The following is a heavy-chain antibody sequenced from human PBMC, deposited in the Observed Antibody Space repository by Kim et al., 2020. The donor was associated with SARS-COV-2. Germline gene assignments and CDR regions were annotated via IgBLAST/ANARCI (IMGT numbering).Heavy chain of an antibody. Sequence: SETLSLTCTVSGGSISSYYWSWIRQPPGKGLEWIGYIYYSGSTNYNPSLKSRVTISVDTSKNQFSLKLSSVTAADTAVYYCARLYDILTGYCWFDPWGQG. CDR2: IYYSGST. V-gene: IGHV4-59*08. CDR3: ARLYDILTGYCWFDP. J-gene: IGHJ5*02. D-gene: IGHD3-9*01. CDR1: GGSISSYY.